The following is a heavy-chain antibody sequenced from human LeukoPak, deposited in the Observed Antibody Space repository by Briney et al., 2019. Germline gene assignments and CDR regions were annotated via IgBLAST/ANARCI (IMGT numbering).Heavy chain of an antibody. Sequence: GASVKVSCKASGGTFSSYAISWVRQAPGQGLEWMGGIIPIFGTANYAQKFQGRVTITTDESTSTAYMELSSLRSEDTAVYYCARDRSGWYRQAFDYWGQGTLVTVSS. CDR1: GGTFSSYA. J-gene: IGHJ4*02. CDR3: ARDRSGWYRQAFDY. CDR2: IIPIFGTA. D-gene: IGHD6-19*01. V-gene: IGHV1-69*05.